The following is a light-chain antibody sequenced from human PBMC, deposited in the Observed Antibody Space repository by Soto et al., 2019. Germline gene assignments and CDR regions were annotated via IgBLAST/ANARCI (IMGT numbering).Light chain of an antibody. CDR3: QQADSFPLS. J-gene: IGKJ4*01. Sequence: DIQMTQSPSSLSASVGDRVTITCRASQSISNYLNWYQQKPGKAPNLLIYAASSLQSGVPSRFSGSGYGTDCPLTISSLQPEDFATYYCQQADSFPLSFGGGTKVEI. V-gene: IGKV1-39*01. CDR2: AAS. CDR1: QSISNY.